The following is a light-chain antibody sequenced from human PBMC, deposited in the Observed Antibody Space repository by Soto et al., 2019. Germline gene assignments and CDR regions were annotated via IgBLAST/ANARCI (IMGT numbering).Light chain of an antibody. Sequence: DIRMTQSPSSLSASVGDRVTITCRASQSISSYLNWYQQKPGKAPKLLIYAASSLQSGVPSRFSGSGSGTGFTLTISSLQSEDFAVYYCQQSNNWPWTFGQGSKVDIK. J-gene: IGKJ1*01. CDR3: QQSNNWPWT. CDR1: QSISSY. V-gene: IGKV1-39*01. CDR2: AAS.